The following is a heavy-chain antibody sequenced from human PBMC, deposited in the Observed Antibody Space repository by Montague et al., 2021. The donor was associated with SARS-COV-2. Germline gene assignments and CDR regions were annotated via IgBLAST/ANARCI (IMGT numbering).Heavy chain of an antibody. CDR1: GGSISSDDSY. CDR3: ARMYVPAHGTSAASYSDY. D-gene: IGHD6-13*01. Sequence: TLSLTCIVSGGSISSDDSYWTWIRQHPGKVLEWIGYISYSGRTSYNVSLKSRLTISADTSDNQFSLKLTSMTAADTAVYYCARMYVPAHGTSAASYSDYWGRGTLVTVSS. V-gene: IGHV4-31*03. CDR2: ISYSGRT. J-gene: IGHJ4*02.